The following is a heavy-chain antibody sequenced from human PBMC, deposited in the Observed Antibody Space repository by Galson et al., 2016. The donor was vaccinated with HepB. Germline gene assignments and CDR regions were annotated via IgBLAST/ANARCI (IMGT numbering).Heavy chain of an antibody. V-gene: IGHV3-53*01. J-gene: IGHJ6*03. CDR2: IYSDGRT. Sequence: SLRLSCAASGFSVSRNYMTWVRQAPGKGLEWVSSIYSDGRTYYADSVMGRLTIPRDNSKNTLFLQMNGLRADDTAVYYCARDIYEGAMDVWGKGTTVTVSS. CDR1: GFSVSRNY. CDR3: ARDIYEGAMDV. D-gene: IGHD5/OR15-5a*01.